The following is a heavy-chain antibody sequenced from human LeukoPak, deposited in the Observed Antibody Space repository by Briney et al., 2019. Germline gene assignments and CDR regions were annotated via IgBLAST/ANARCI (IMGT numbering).Heavy chain of an antibody. Sequence: SETLSLTCTVSGGSISSSSYYWGWIRQPPGKGLEWIGRIYTSGSTNYNPSLKSRVTMSVDTSKNQFSLKLSSVTAADTAVYYCARGGDYGDFPDYWGQGTLVTVSS. CDR1: GGSISSSSYY. CDR2: IYTSGST. V-gene: IGHV4-61*05. CDR3: ARGGDYGDFPDY. J-gene: IGHJ4*02. D-gene: IGHD4-17*01.